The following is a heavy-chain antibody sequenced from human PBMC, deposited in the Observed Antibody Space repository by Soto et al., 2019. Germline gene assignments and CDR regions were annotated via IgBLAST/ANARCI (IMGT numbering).Heavy chain of an antibody. V-gene: IGHV4-34*01. CDR2: INPSGNT. Sequence: PSETQSVTCAVDGASHSDNYCNWLREPPGKGLEWIGGINPSGNTNSTPSLRSRVTTSIDPSKNPSSLNMSSVSAPDTAVYYCARGRGVFDACRQGTPVTVS. J-gene: IGHJ5*02. CDR3: ARGRGVFDA. CDR1: GASHSDNY. D-gene: IGHD2-8*01.